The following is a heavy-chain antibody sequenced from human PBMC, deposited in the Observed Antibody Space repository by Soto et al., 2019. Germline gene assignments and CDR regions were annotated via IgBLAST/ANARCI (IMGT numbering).Heavy chain of an antibody. CDR3: ARGIGYCSSINCYSSRRLRFDS. Sequence: QVQLQQWGAGLLKPSETLSLTCAVSGGSFSGYYWTWIRQSPEQGLEWIGEVNHSGTTYYNPSLKTRVTISVHTPKNQFSLKMSSVTAADTAVYYCARGIGYCSSINCYSSRRLRFDSWGQGTLVTVSS. D-gene: IGHD2-2*01. CDR1: GGSFSGYY. CDR2: VNHSGTT. V-gene: IGHV4-34*01. J-gene: IGHJ4*02.